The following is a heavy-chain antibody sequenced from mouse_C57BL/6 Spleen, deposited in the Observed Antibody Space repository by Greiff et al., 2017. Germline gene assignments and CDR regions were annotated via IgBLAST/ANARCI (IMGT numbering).Heavy chain of an antibody. J-gene: IGHJ4*01. D-gene: IGHD3-1*01. CDR2: IYPGSGNT. Sequence: VQLQQSGPELVKPGASVKISCKASGYSFTSYYIHWVKQRPGQGLEWIGWIYPGSGNTKYNEKFKGKATLTADTSSSTAYMQLSSLTSEDSAVYYCARSGGKYAMDYWGQGTSVTVSS. CDR1: GYSFTSYY. V-gene: IGHV1-66*01. CDR3: ARSGGKYAMDY.